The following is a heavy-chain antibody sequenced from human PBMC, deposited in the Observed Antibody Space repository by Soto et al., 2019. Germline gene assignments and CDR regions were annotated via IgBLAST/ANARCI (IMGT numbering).Heavy chain of an antibody. D-gene: IGHD2-15*01. CDR2: INPNSGGT. CDR1: GYTFTGYY. CDR3: AREEAAHIVVVVAASVTNNWFDP. Sequence: QVQLVQSGAEVKKPGASVKVSCKASGYTFTGYYMHWVRQAPGQGLEWMGWINPNSGGTNYAQKFQGRVTMTRDTSISTAYMELSRLRSDDTAVYYCAREEAAHIVVVVAASVTNNWFDPWGQGTLVTVSS. V-gene: IGHV1-2*02. J-gene: IGHJ5*02.